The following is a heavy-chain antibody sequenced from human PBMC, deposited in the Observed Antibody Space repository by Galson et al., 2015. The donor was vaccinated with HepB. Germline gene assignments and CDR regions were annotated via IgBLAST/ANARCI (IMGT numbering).Heavy chain of an antibody. J-gene: IGHJ4*02. CDR3: ARDPSTSSWYDYFDH. V-gene: IGHV3-30*03. D-gene: IGHD6-13*01. CDR2: VSYDGDNK. Sequence: SLRLSCAASGFTFSSYGMHWIRQAPGKGLEWVAVVSYDGDNKYYTNSVMGRFSISRDNSNNTLYLQMNSPRTEDTAVYYCARDPSTSSWYDYFDHWGQGTLVTVSS. CDR1: GFTFSSYG.